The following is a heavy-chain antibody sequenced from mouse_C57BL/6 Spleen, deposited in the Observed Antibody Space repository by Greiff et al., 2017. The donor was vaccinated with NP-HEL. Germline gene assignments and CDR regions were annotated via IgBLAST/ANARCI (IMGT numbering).Heavy chain of an antibody. Sequence: VQLKESGPELVKPGASVKMSCKASGYTFTDYNMHWVKQSHGKSLEWIGYINPNNGGTSYNQKFKGKATLTVNKSSSTAYMELRSLTSEDSAVYYCAKYDYDEGLDYWGQGTSVTVSS. CDR2: INPNNGGT. CDR3: AKYDYDEGLDY. J-gene: IGHJ4*01. V-gene: IGHV1-22*01. D-gene: IGHD2-4*01. CDR1: GYTFTDYN.